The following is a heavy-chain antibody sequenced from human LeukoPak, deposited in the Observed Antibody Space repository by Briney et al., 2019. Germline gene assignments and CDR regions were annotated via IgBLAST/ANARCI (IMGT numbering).Heavy chain of an antibody. V-gene: IGHV7-4-1*02. CDR2: INTNTGNP. D-gene: IGHD2-21*02. J-gene: IGHJ4*02. CDR3: AREFCGGDCYFDY. Sequence: ASVTVSCKASGYTFTIYAMNWVRQAPGQGLEWMGWINTNTGNPTYAQGFTGRFVFSLDTSVSTAYLQISSLKAEDTAVYYCAREFCGGDCYFDYWGQGTLVTVSS. CDR1: GYTFTIYA.